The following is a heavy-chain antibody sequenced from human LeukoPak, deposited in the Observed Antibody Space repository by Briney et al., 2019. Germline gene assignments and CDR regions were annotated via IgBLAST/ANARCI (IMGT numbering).Heavy chain of an antibody. V-gene: IGHV1-8*03. CDR1: GYTFTSYD. CDR3: ARRRVGTHFDY. Sequence: ASVKVSCKASGYTFTSYDINWVRQATGQGLEWMGWMNPNSANADYAQKFQGRVTITRNTSISTAYMELSSLRFEDTAVYYCARRRVGTHFDYWGQGTLVTVSS. D-gene: IGHD1-14*01. J-gene: IGHJ4*02. CDR2: MNPNSANA.